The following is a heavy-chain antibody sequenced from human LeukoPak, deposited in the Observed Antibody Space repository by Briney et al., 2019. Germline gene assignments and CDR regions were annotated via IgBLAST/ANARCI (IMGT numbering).Heavy chain of an antibody. V-gene: IGHV3-48*04. D-gene: IGHD5-12*01. CDR3: ARDTDIVATGRAFDI. Sequence: GGSLRLSCAASGFTFNSYSMNWVRQAPGKGLEWVSYISSSGSTIYYADSVKGRFTISRDNAKNSLYLQMNSLRAEDTAVYYCARDTDIVATGRAFDIWGQGTMVTVSS. J-gene: IGHJ3*02. CDR2: ISSSGSTI. CDR1: GFTFNSYS.